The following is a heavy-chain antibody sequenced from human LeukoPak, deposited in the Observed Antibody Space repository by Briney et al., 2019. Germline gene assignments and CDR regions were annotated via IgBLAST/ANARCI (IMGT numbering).Heavy chain of an antibody. D-gene: IGHD6-13*01. J-gene: IGHJ4*02. Sequence: SETLSLTCTVSGGSISRSTYYWGWIRQPPGKGLEWIANIYYTGTTLYNPSLRSRVTISVDTSKDQFSLSLASVTAADTAVYYCARYDSSWYALDYWGQGTLVTVSS. CDR3: ARYDSSWYALDY. V-gene: IGHV4-39*01. CDR1: GGSISRSTYY. CDR2: IYYTGTT.